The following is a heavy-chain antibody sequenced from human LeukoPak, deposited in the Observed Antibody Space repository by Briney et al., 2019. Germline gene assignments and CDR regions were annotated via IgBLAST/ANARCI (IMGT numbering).Heavy chain of an antibody. CDR2: INPNSGGT. CDR3: ARSPGLDTAVVNRP. D-gene: IGHD5-18*01. CDR1: GYTFTGYY. J-gene: IGHJ5*02. Sequence: ASVKVSCKTSGYTFTGYYIHWVRQAPGQGLEWMGWINPNSGGTNYAQNFQGRVTMTKDTSINTAYMELGRLRSDDTAVYYCARSPGLDTAVVNRPWGQGTLITVSS. V-gene: IGHV1-2*02.